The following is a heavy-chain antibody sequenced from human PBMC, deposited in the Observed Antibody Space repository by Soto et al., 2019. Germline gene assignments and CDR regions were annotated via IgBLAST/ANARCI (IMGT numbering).Heavy chain of an antibody. CDR2: IYYSGNT. V-gene: IGHV4-39*07. J-gene: IGHJ5*02. D-gene: IGHD6-6*01. CDR3: ARERPDGARLDP. Sequence: SETLSLTSTVSGGSISSSRYYWAWIRQPPGKGLEWIGYIYYSGNTNYNPSLKSRVTISVDTSKNQFSLKLSSVTAADTAVYYCARERPDGARLDPWGQGTLVTVSS. CDR1: GGSISSSRYY.